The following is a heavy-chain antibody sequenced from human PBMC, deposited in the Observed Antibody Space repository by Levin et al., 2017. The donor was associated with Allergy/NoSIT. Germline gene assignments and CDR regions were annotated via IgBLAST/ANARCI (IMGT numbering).Heavy chain of an antibody. CDR3: AKWEISILSFDY. CDR2: ISGSGGNT. V-gene: IGHV3-23*01. D-gene: IGHD1-26*01. J-gene: IGHJ4*02. CDR1: GFTFSTYA. Sequence: GGSLRLSCAASGFTFSTYAMTWVRQAPGKGLEWVSTISGSGGNTYYADSVKGRFTISRDNSKNTLFLQMNSLRAEDTAVYYCAKWEISILSFDYWGQGTLVTVSS.